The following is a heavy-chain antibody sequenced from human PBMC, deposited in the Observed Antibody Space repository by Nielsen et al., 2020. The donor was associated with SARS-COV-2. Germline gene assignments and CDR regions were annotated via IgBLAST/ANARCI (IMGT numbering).Heavy chain of an antibody. CDR3: ASLYSSGSPG. J-gene: IGHJ4*02. CDR1: GFTFSSYE. V-gene: IGHV3-48*03. CDR2: ISSSGSTI. D-gene: IGHD6-19*01. Sequence: GGSLRLSCAASGFTFSSYEMNWVRQAPGKGLEWVSYISSSGSTIYYADSVKGRFTISRDNAKNSLYLQMNSLRAEDTAVYYCASLYSSGSPGWGQGTLVTVSS.